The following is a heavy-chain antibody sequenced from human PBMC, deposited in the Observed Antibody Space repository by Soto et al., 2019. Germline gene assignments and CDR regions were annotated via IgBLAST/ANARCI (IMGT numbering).Heavy chain of an antibody. CDR2: IGTAGDP. V-gene: IGHV3-13*05. CDR1: GFIFSTYD. Sequence: GGSLRLSCTASGFIFSTYDMHWVRQATGKGLEWVSGIGTAGDPYYSGSVKGRFTISRENAKNSLYLQMNSLRAEDTAVYYCERAGIEYRYAMDVWGQGTTVTVSS. J-gene: IGHJ6*02. D-gene: IGHD5-12*01. CDR3: ERAGIEYRYAMDV.